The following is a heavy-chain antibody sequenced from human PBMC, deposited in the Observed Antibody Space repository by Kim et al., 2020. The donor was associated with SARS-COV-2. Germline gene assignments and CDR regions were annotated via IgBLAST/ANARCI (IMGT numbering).Heavy chain of an antibody. CDR1: GFTFSDFA. Sequence: GGSLRLSCAASGFTFSDFAFHWVRQDPGKGLEWVAVISDDANNKYDAESVKGRFTISRDNSKNTLYLQMNSLRAEDTAVYYCARGGYSSSWSIGEAFDFWGQGTMVTVSS. D-gene: IGHD6-13*01. V-gene: IGHV3-30*04. J-gene: IGHJ3*01. CDR2: ISDDANNK. CDR3: ARGGYSSSWSIGEAFDF.